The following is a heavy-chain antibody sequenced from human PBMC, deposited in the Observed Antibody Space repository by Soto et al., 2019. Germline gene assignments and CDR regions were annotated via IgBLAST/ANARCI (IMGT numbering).Heavy chain of an antibody. Sequence: QITLKESGPTLVKPTQTLTLTCTFSGFSLSTSGVGVGWVRQPPGKALEWLVFIYWDDDKRNSPSLRSRLTSTKDTAKNQVVLTMTNVDPVDTATYFCAHRRIGVSQWNYGDFDYWGQGTLVTVSS. J-gene: IGHJ4*02. CDR3: AHRRIGVSQWNYGDFDY. CDR2: IYWDDDK. CDR1: GFSLSTSGVG. V-gene: IGHV2-5*02. D-gene: IGHD6-19*01.